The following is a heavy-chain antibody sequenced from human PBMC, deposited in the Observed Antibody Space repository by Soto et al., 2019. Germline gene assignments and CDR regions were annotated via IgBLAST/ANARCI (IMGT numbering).Heavy chain of an antibody. Sequence: PSETLSLTCAVYGGSFGGYYWSWIRQPPGKGLEWIGEINHSGSTNYNPSLKSRVTISVDTSKNQFSLKLSSVTAADTAVYYCARATPGDIVVVPAAIDAPNWFDPWGQGTLATVSS. J-gene: IGHJ5*02. CDR3: ARATPGDIVVVPAAIDAPNWFDP. CDR1: GGSFGGYY. D-gene: IGHD2-2*01. V-gene: IGHV4-34*01. CDR2: INHSGST.